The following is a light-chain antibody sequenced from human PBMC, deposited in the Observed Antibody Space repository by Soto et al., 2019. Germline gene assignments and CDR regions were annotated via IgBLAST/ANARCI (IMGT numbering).Light chain of an antibody. CDR3: QQYGSSGT. CDR1: QSVSNNY. J-gene: IGKJ1*01. V-gene: IGKV3-20*01. Sequence: EIVLTQSPATLSLSPGERATLSCRASQSVSNNYLAWYQQKPGQAPRLLIYGASNRATGTPDRFSGSGSGTDFTLTISRLEPEDFAVYYCQQYGSSGTFGQGTKVDIK. CDR2: GAS.